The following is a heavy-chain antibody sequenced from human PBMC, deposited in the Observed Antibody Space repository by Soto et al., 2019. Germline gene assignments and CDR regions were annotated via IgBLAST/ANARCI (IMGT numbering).Heavy chain of an antibody. CDR2: INPSGGST. D-gene: IGHD3-10*01. J-gene: IGHJ3*02. CDR1: GYTFTSYY. Sequence: ASVKVSCKASGYTFTSYYMHWVRQAPGQGLEWMGIINPSGGSTSYAQKFQGRVTMTRDTSTSTVYMELSSLRSEDTAVYYCARSVYYYGSGSTFAFDSWGQGKMVTFSS. V-gene: IGHV1-46*01. CDR3: ARSVYYYGSGSTFAFDS.